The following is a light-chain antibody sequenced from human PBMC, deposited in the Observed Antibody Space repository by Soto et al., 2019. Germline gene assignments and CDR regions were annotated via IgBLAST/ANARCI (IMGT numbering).Light chain of an antibody. CDR1: QTIDNK. V-gene: IGKV3-15*01. CDR2: GAS. J-gene: IGKJ1*01. CDR3: QQYKDWRT. Sequence: IVMTQSPATLYVSPGERATLSCRASQTIDNKLAWYQQRPGQAPRLLIYGASIRATGIPARFSGSGSGTEFTLTISGLQSEDFDVYYCQQYKDWRTFGQGTNVDIK.